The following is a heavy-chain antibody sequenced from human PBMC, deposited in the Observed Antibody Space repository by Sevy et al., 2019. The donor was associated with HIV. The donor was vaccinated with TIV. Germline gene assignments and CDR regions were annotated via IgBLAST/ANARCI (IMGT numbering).Heavy chain of an antibody. J-gene: IGHJ4*02. CDR2: KESGGQT. CDR3: AMMTSTWSIDS. Sequence: GGSLRLSCAASGFSVSSYYMGWVRQAPGKGLEWVSTKESGGQTYYADSVRGRFTIARDESANNLFLQLNNLRAEDTGVYYCAMMTSTWSIDSWGQRTLVTVSS. V-gene: IGHV3-53*01. CDR1: GFSVSSYY.